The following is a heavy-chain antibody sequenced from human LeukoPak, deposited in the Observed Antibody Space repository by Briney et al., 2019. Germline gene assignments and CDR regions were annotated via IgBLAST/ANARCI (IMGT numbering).Heavy chain of an antibody. J-gene: IGHJ5*02. Sequence: GESLKISCKGSGYSFTNYWIGWVRQMPGKGLEWMGIIYPDDSDTTYNPSFQGQVTISVDKSISTAYLQWSSLKASDTAMYYCARRIVVDGAGSFDPWGQGTLVTVSS. V-gene: IGHV5-51*01. CDR2: IYPDDSDT. D-gene: IGHD2-2*01. CDR3: ARRIVVDGAGSFDP. CDR1: GYSFTNYW.